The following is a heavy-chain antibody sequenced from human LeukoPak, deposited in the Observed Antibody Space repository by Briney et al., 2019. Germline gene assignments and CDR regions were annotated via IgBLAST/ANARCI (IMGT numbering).Heavy chain of an antibody. D-gene: IGHD2-2*01. Sequence: GASVKVSCRASGYTFTIYGVSWVRQAPGQGLEWMGWISPYNGNPNYAQKLQGRVTMTTETSTSTAYLELGSLTSDDTAVYYCARVVAAAPVHYGMDVWGQGTTVTVSS. J-gene: IGHJ6*02. CDR3: ARVVAAAPVHYGMDV. V-gene: IGHV1-18*01. CDR2: ISPYNGNP. CDR1: GYTFTIYG.